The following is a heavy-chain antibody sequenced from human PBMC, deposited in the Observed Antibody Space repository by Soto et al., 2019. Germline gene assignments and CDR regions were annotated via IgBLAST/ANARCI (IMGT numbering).Heavy chain of an antibody. V-gene: IGHV3-30-3*01. CDR1: GFMFSNYA. D-gene: IGHD2-21*01. CDR3: ARGVEGLDY. Sequence: QVQLVESGGGVVQPGRSLRLSCAASGFMFSNYAMHWVRQAPGKGLEWVAVIAYDGSNKYYADSVKGRFTISRDNSKNTLYLQMNSLRTEDSAVYYCARGVEGLDYWGQGTLVTVSS. CDR2: IAYDGSNK. J-gene: IGHJ4*02.